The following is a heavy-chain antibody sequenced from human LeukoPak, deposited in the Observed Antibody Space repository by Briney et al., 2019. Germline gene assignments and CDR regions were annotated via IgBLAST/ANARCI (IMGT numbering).Heavy chain of an antibody. J-gene: IGHJ3*02. D-gene: IGHD3-22*01. CDR3: ARDSPYYYDSSGYSDAFDI. CDR1: GYTFTSYG. V-gene: IGHV1-18*01. Sequence: ASVKVSCKASGYTFTSYGISWVRQAPGQGLEWMGWISAYNGNTNYAQKLQGRVTMTTDTSTSTAYMELRSLRSDDTAVYYCARDSPYYYDSSGYSDAFDIWGQGTMVTVSS. CDR2: ISAYNGNT.